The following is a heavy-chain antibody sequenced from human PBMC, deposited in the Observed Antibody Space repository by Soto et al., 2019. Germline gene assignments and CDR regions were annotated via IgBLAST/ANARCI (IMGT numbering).Heavy chain of an antibody. D-gene: IGHD3-22*01. CDR3: AREVAIVGANQWLDP. CDR1: GYTFTSHY. V-gene: IGHV1-46*01. Sequence: GASVKVSCKASGYTFTSHYIHWVRQAPGQGLEWMGIINPSGAYATYAQKFQGRVTMTRDTSTSTVYMEMSSLRSEDTAVYYCAREVAIVGANQWLDPWGQGTLVTVSS. J-gene: IGHJ5*02. CDR2: INPSGAYA.